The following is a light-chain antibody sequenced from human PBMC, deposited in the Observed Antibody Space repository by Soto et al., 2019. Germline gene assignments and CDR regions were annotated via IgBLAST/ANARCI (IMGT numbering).Light chain of an antibody. CDR1: QSVSGY. CDR3: QQRSNWPST. Sequence: EIVLTQSPATLSLSPGNRATLSCRASQSVSGYLAWYQQKPGQAPRLLIYDASNRATGIPARFSGSGSGTDFTLTITSLQPEYFAVDYCQQRSNWPSTFGGGTKVEI. J-gene: IGKJ4*01. CDR2: DAS. V-gene: IGKV3-11*01.